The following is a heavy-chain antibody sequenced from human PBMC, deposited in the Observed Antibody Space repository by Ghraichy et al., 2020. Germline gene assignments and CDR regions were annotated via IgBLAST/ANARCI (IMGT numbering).Heavy chain of an antibody. V-gene: IGHV4-59*01. Sequence: SETLSLTCTVSGGSLSDYYWSWIRQFPGKGLEWIAYISYTGKTNYNPSLKSRVTISLDTSKNQFSLSLSSVTAADTAMYYCATGAGWYQYWGRGALVTVSS. J-gene: IGHJ4*02. CDR2: ISYTGKT. D-gene: IGHD6-19*01. CDR3: ATGAGWYQY. CDR1: GGSLSDYY.